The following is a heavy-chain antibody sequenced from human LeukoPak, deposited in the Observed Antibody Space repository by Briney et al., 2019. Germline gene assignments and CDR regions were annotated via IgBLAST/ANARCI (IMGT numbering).Heavy chain of an antibody. CDR2: INPNSGGT. CDR3: ARGGDSSGYYPADAFDI. D-gene: IGHD3-22*01. CDR1: GYTFTGYY. V-gene: IGHV1-2*02. Sequence: ASVKVSCKASGYTFTGYYMHWVRQAPGQGLEWMGWINPNSGGTNYAQKLQGRVTMTTDTSTSTAYMELRSLRSDDTAVYYCARGGDSSGYYPADAFDIWGQGTVVTVSS. J-gene: IGHJ3*02.